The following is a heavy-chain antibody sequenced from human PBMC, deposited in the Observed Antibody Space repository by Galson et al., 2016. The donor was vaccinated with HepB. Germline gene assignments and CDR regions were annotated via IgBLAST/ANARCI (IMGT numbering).Heavy chain of an antibody. CDR3: AKVGQWRAFDY. Sequence: SLRLSCAASGFTVSNNYMTWVRQAPGKGLEWVSTIGSGGTTYYADSVKGRFTISRDNSKNTLYLQMNSLRAEDTAVYYCAKVGQWRAFDYWGQGTLVTVSS. J-gene: IGHJ4*02. CDR1: GFTVSNNY. V-gene: IGHV3-53*01. CDR2: IGSGGTT. D-gene: IGHD6-19*01.